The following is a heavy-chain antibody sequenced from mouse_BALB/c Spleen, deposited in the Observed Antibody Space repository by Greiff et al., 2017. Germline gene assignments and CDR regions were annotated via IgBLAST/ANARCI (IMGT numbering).Heavy chain of an antibody. CDR3: ARQDGYYLDY. V-gene: IGHV5-6*01. Sequence: EVQVVESGGDLVKPGGSLKLSCAASGFTFSSYGMSWVRQTPDKRLEWVATISSGGSYTYYPDSVKGRFTISRDNAKNTLYLQMSSLKSEDTAMYYCARQDGYYLDYWGQGTTLTVSS. J-gene: IGHJ2*01. CDR1: GFTFSSYG. CDR2: ISSGGSYT. D-gene: IGHD2-3*01.